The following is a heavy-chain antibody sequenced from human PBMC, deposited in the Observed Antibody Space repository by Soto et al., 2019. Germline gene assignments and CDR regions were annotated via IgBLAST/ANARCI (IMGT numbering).Heavy chain of an antibody. J-gene: IGHJ4*02. CDR3: VKDQGNGYRGVGDY. V-gene: IGHV3-64D*06. D-gene: IGHD3-3*01. Sequence: GGSLRLSCSASGFTFSSYAVHWVRQAPGKGLEYVSAISSNGGSTYYADSVKGRFTISRDSSKNTLYLQMSSLRAEDTAVYYCVKDQGNGYRGVGDYWGQGTLVTVSS. CDR2: ISSNGGST. CDR1: GFTFSSYA.